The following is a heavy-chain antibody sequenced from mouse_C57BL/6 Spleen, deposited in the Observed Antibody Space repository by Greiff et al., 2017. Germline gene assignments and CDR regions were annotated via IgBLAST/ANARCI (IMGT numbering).Heavy chain of an antibody. D-gene: IGHD2-3*01. J-gene: IGHJ4*01. Sequence: QVQLQQPGAELVMPGASVKLSCKASGYTFTSYWMHWVKQRPGQGLEWIGEIDPSDSYTNYNQKFKGKSTLTVDKSSSTAYMQLSSLTSEDSAVXYCAGSGAYDGCAMDYWGQGTSVTVSS. CDR3: AGSGAYDGCAMDY. CDR2: IDPSDSYT. CDR1: GYTFTSYW. V-gene: IGHV1-69*01.